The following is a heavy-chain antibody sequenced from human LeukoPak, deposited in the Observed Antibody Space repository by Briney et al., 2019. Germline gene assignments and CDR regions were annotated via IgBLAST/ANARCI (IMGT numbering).Heavy chain of an antibody. CDR3: ARAPITMVRGVISPTFDY. Sequence: SETLSLTCTVSGGSISSYYWSWIRQPPGKGLEWIGYIYYSGSTNYNPSLKSRVTISVDTSKNQLSLKLSSVTAADTAVYYCARAPITMVRGVISPTFDYWGQGTLVTVSS. D-gene: IGHD3-10*01. CDR2: IYYSGST. CDR1: GGSISSYY. J-gene: IGHJ4*02. V-gene: IGHV4-59*01.